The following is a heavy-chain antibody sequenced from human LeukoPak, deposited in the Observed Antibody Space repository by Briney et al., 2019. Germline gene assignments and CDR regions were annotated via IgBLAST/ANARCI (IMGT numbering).Heavy chain of an antibody. CDR2: ISSSSSTI. CDR3: ARVRVTSDY. Sequence: GGSLRLSSAASGFTFSSYSMNWVRQAPGKGLEWVSYISSSSSTIYYADSVKDRFTISRDNAKNSLYLQMNSLRAEDTAVYYCARVRVTSDYWGQGTLVTVSS. D-gene: IGHD2-21*02. V-gene: IGHV3-48*04. J-gene: IGHJ4*02. CDR1: GFTFSSYS.